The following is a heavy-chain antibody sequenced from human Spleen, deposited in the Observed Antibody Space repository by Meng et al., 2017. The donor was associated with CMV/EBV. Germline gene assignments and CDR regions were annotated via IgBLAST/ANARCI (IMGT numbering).Heavy chain of an antibody. CDR3: ARGRSGSYLDY. V-gene: IGHV4-30-4*08. J-gene: IGHJ4*02. D-gene: IGHD3-10*01. Sequence: QVQLHESGPDILKPSQTLSVTCTVSGGSISSGDYYWSWIRQPPGKGLEWIGHIYYRGSTYYNPSLKSRLTISVDTSKNQFSLKLSSVTAADTAVYYCARGRSGSYLDYWGQGTLVTVSS. CDR1: GGSISSGDYY. CDR2: IYYRGST.